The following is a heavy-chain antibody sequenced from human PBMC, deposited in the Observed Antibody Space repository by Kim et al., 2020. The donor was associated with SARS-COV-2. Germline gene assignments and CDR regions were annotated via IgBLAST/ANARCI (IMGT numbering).Heavy chain of an antibody. J-gene: IGHJ1*01. D-gene: IGHD3-16*01. CDR3: ARRWGGGGAGNAER. CDR1: GGSISSSSYY. Sequence: SETLSLTCTVSGGSISSSSYYWGWIRQPPGKGLEWIGSIYYSGSTYYNPSLKSRVTISVDTSKNQFSLKLSAVTAADTAVYYCARRWGGGGAGNAERWG. CDR2: IYYSGST. V-gene: IGHV4-39*01.